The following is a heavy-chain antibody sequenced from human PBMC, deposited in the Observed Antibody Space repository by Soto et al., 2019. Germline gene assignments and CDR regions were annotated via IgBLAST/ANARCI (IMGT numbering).Heavy chain of an antibody. CDR1: GFTFSSYS. V-gene: IGHV3-48*02. CDR3: ARGGPTTGITGNIIDY. CDR2: ISSSSSTI. Sequence: EVQLVESGGGLVQPGGSLRLSCAASGFTFSSYSMNWVRQAPGKGLEWVSYISSSSSTIYYADSVKGRFTISRDNAKNSLYLQMNSLRDEDTAVYYCARGGPTTGITGNIIDYWGQGTLVTVSS. D-gene: IGHD1-20*01. J-gene: IGHJ4*02.